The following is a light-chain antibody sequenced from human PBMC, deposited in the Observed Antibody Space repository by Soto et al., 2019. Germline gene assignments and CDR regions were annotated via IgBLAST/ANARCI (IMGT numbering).Light chain of an antibody. J-gene: IGLJ1*01. CDR1: SGDVGGSKY. Sequence: QPVLTQPASVSGSPGQSITISCTGTSGDVGGSKYVAWYQHHPGKAPRLMISEVSNRPSGVSNRFSGSKSGNTASLTISGLQPEDEADYYCSSRTSSSTYVFGTGTKVTVL. CDR2: EVS. V-gene: IGLV2-14*01. CDR3: SSRTSSSTYV.